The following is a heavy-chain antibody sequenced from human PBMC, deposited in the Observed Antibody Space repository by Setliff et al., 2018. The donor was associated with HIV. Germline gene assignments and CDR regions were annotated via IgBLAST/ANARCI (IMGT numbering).Heavy chain of an antibody. CDR2: IYYSGTT. CDR1: GDSVSSASYY. J-gene: IGHJ6*03. V-gene: IGHV4-61*01. D-gene: IGHD6-6*01. CDR3: ASEAWTSYRSSSGYYYYYMDV. Sequence: PSETLSLTCTVSGDSVSSASYYWSWIRQPPGKGLEWIGYIYYSGTTKYNPSLKSRVTISVDTSKNQFSLKLSSVTAADTAAYYCASEAWTSYRSSSGYYYYYMDVWGKGTTVTVSS.